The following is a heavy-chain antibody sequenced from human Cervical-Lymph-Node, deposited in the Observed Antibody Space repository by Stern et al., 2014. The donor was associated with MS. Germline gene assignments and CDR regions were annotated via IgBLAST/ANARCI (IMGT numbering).Heavy chain of an antibody. V-gene: IGHV3-11*01. CDR3: ATENTDKDDAFDI. CDR1: GFAFSDYY. Sequence: VQLVESGGGLVKPGGSLRLSCAASGFAFSDYYMSWIRQAPGKGLEWVSYISAGGSSIFYTDSVRGRFTISRDNAKNSLYLQMDSLRAEDTAVYYCATENTDKDDAFDIWGQGTMVTVSS. D-gene: IGHD2-2*02. CDR2: ISAGGSSI. J-gene: IGHJ3*02.